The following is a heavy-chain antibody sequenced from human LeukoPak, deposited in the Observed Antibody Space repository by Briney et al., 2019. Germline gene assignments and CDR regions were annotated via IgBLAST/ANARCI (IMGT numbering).Heavy chain of an antibody. V-gene: IGHV4-31*03. CDR3: ARGVKGLRGAFDI. CDR2: IYYSGST. J-gene: IGHJ3*02. CDR1: GGSISSGVYY. D-gene: IGHD3-10*01. Sequence: SQTLSLTCTVSGGSISSGVYYWSWIRQHPGKGLEWIVYIYYSGSTYSNPSLKSRLTMSVDISNNQFSLKLSSVTAADTAVYYCARGVKGLRGAFDIWGQGTMVTVSS.